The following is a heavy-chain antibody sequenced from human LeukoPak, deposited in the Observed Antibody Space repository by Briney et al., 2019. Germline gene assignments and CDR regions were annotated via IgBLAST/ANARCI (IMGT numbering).Heavy chain of an antibody. CDR3: ARTWIQLWLLYY. D-gene: IGHD5-18*01. CDR2: IYYSGST. CDR1: GGSISSSSYY. J-gene: IGHJ4*02. V-gene: IGHV4-39*01. Sequence: SETLSLTCAVSGGSISSSSYYWGWIRQPPGKGLEWIGSIYYSGSTYYSPSLKSRVTISVDTSKNQFSLKLSSVTAADTAVYYCARTWIQLWLLYYWGQGTLVTVSS.